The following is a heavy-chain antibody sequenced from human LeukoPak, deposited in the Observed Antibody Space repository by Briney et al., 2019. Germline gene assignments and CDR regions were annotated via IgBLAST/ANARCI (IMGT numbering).Heavy chain of an antibody. CDR3: AKDRSLNGGNSNGYFDY. Sequence: GGSLRLSCAASGFTFSSFAMTWVRQAPGKGLEWVSGFDGNGPNTYYADSVKGRWTISRDNSRNTLYLGMNSLRAEDTAVYFCAKDRSLNGGNSNGYFDYWGQGTLVTVSS. D-gene: IGHD4-23*01. CDR1: GFTFSSFA. J-gene: IGHJ4*02. CDR2: FDGNGPNT. V-gene: IGHV3-23*01.